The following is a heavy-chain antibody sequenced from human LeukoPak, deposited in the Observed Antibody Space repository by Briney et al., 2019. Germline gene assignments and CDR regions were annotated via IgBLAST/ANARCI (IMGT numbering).Heavy chain of an antibody. J-gene: IGHJ4*03. Sequence: ASVKVSCKASGYTFTGYYMHWVRQAPGQGLEWMGWINPNSGGTNYAQRFQGRVTMTRDTSISTAYMELSRLRSDDTAVYYCARGTVVVTAILGYYFDYWGQGTTVTVSS. D-gene: IGHD2-21*02. CDR3: ARGTVVVTAILGYYFDY. CDR1: GYTFTGYY. V-gene: IGHV1-2*02. CDR2: INPNSGGT.